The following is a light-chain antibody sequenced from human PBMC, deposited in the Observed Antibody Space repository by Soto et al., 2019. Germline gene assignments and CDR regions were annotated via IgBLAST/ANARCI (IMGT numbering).Light chain of an antibody. CDR1: SSNIEKHY. J-gene: IGLJ2*01. Sequence: QSVLTQPPSVSAAPGQKVTISCSGSSSNIEKHYVSWYQQLPGTAPKLLIYDNNKRPSGIPDRFSGSKSGTSATLGITGLQTGDEADYYCGTWDSSLTAGVFGGGTKVTVL. CDR2: DNN. V-gene: IGLV1-51*01. CDR3: GTWDSSLTAGV.